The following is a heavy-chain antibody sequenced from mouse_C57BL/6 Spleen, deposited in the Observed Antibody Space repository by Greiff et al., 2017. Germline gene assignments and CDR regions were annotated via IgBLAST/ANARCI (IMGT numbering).Heavy chain of an antibody. Sequence: VKLMESGAELARPGASVKMSCKASGYTFTSYGISWVKQRTGQGLEWIGEIYPRSGNTYYNEKFKGKATLTADKSSSTAYMELRSLTSEDAAVWYCASGDWDGYGGQGTTLTVSS. J-gene: IGHJ2*01. CDR3: ASGDWDGY. D-gene: IGHD4-1*01. CDR1: GYTFTSYG. CDR2: IYPRSGNT. V-gene: IGHV1-81*01.